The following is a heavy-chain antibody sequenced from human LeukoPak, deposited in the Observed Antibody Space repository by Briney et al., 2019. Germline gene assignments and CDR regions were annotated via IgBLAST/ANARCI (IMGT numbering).Heavy chain of an antibody. V-gene: IGHV3-23*01. CDR1: GFTFNSYA. CDR3: AKDWNDVGSDAFHI. J-gene: IGHJ3*02. Sequence: GGSLRLSCAASGFTFNSYAMSWVRQAPGKGLEWVSAISGSGANTYYADSVKGRFSISRGNSKNTLYLQMNSLRAEDTAIYFCAKDWNDVGSDAFHIWGQGTMVTVSS. CDR2: ISGSGANT. D-gene: IGHD1-1*01.